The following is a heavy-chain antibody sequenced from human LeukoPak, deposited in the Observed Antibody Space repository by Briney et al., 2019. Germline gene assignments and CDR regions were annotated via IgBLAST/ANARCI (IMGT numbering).Heavy chain of an antibody. CDR1: GGSIGNYW. Sequence: PSETLSLTCTVSGGSIGNYWWSWTRQPPGKGLEWIGYVYYSGGTNYNPSLKSRVTISIDTSKNQFSLKLRSVTAADTAVYYCARELAGAGFDYWSQGTLVTVFS. D-gene: IGHD6-13*01. CDR2: VYYSGGT. V-gene: IGHV4-59*01. CDR3: ARELAGAGFDY. J-gene: IGHJ4*02.